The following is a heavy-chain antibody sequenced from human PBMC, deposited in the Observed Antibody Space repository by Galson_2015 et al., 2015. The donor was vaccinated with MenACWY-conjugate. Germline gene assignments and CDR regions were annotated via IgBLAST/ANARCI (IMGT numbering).Heavy chain of an antibody. CDR1: GYTFTSYD. J-gene: IGHJ4*02. D-gene: IGHD3-10*01. V-gene: IGHV1-3*01. CDR2: INAGNGNT. Sequence: QSGAEVKKPGESLQISCTASGYTFTSYDAHWVSQAPGQNIEWMGWINAGNGNTKYSQKLQGRVTITRDTSASTAYMDLSSLRSEDTPLYYCTTGSRFDYWGQGALVTVSS. CDR3: TTGSRFDY.